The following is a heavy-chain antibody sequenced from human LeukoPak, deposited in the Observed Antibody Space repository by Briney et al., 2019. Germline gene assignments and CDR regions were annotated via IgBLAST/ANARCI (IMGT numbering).Heavy chain of an antibody. D-gene: IGHD4-17*01. CDR2: INPNSGGT. CDR3: ARVTTLTTLPYYYYFIDV. Sequence: ASVKVSCKASGYTFTGYYMHWVRQAPGQGLEWMGWINPNSGGTNYAQKFQGRVTMTRDTSISTAYMELSRLRSDDTAVYYCARVTTLTTLPYYYYFIDVWGKGTTVTISS. J-gene: IGHJ6*03. CDR1: GYTFTGYY. V-gene: IGHV1-2*02.